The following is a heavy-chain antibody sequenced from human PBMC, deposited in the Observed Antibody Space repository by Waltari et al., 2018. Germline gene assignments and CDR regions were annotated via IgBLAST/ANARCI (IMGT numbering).Heavy chain of an antibody. V-gene: IGHV4-4*02. CDR2: IHGTGKT. D-gene: IGHD1-26*01. J-gene: IGHJ4*02. Sequence: QLQLQQSGPGLVKPSESLFLSCAVSGDSVSHNYWWSWVRQPPGKGLEWIGQIHGTGKTNHNSALESRVPRSMDTSHNQVSLRVASPTAADTAVYFWARDRGRGLYPDSWGQGTLVTVS. CDR1: GDSVSHNYW. CDR3: ARDRGRGLYPDS.